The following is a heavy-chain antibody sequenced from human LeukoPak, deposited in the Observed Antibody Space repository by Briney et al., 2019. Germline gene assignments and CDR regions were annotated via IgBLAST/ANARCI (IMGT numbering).Heavy chain of an antibody. CDR3: ARALFSGGSSMLVNWFDH. J-gene: IGHJ5*02. V-gene: IGHV1-69*05. Sequence: GASXXXXCKASXGTFSSYAISWVRQAPGQGLEWMGRIIPIFGTANYAQKFQGRVTITTDEYTSTDYMEVSSLRSEDTAVYYCARALFSGGSSMLVNWFDHWGQGTLVTVSS. CDR1: XGTFSSYA. CDR2: IIPIFGTA. D-gene: IGHD2-15*01.